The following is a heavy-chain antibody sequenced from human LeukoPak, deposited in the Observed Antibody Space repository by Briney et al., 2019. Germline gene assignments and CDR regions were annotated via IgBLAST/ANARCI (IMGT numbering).Heavy chain of an antibody. CDR2: FYPENGET. D-gene: IGHD6-19*01. CDR1: GYTLTELF. V-gene: IGHV1-24*01. CDR3: ATWEYSSGPFDY. Sequence: GASVKVSCKVSGYTLTELFMHWVRQAPGKGLEWMGGFYPENGETIYAQKFQGRVTMTEDTSTDTAYMELRSLRSEDTAVYYCATWEYSSGPFDYWGQGTLVTASS. J-gene: IGHJ4*02.